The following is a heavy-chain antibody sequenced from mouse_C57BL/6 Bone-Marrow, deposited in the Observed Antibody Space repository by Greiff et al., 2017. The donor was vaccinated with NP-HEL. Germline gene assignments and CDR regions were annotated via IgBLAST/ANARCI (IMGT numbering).Heavy chain of an antibody. V-gene: IGHV1-81*01. J-gene: IGHJ3*01. CDR3: AMGEGFAY. Sequence: QVQLQQSGAELARPGASVKLSCKASGYTFTSYGISWVKQRTGQGLEWIGEIYPRSGNTYYNEKFKGKATLTADKSSSTAYMELRRLTSEDSAVYFCAMGEGFAYWGQGTLVTVSA. CDR1: GYTFTSYG. CDR2: IYPRSGNT.